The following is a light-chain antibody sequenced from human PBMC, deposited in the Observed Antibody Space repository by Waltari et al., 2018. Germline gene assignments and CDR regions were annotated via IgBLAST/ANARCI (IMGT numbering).Light chain of an antibody. Sequence: DFVMHQSPDSPSVSLGVRATINCKSGQSILNSSNNKNYLAWYQQKPGQPPKLLIYWASTREPGVPDRFSGSGSGTDFTLTISSLQTEDVAAYYCQQYFTTPPTFGQGTKVEI. V-gene: IGKV4-1*01. CDR2: WAS. J-gene: IGKJ1*01. CDR3: QQYFTTPPT. CDR1: QSILNSSNNKNY.